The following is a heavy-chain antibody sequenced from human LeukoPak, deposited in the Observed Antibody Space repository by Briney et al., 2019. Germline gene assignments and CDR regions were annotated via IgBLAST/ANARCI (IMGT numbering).Heavy chain of an antibody. CDR3: AREIRATISRYFDL. D-gene: IGHD5-24*01. J-gene: IGHJ2*01. CDR1: GFTFSSYE. V-gene: IGHV3-48*03. Sequence: GGSLRLSCAASGFTFSSYEMNWVRQAPGKGLEWVSYISSSGSTKDYTDSVKGRFTISRDNAQNSLYLQMNSLRAEDTAVYYCAREIRATISRYFDLWGRGTLVTVSS. CDR2: ISSSGSTK.